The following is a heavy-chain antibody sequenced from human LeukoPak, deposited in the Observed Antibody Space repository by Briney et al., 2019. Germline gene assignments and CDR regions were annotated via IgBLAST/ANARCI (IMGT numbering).Heavy chain of an antibody. CDR3: ARDLRDSGWNLDN. D-gene: IGHD6-19*01. Sequence: GRSLTLSCVASGFTFGSYDMHWVRQAPGKWLEWVALISYDGSHNDYAVSVKARFTISRDDSKKTLYLKMNSLRGEDTAVYYCARDLRDSGWNLDNWGQGTQVTVSS. CDR1: GFTFGSYD. V-gene: IGHV3-30-3*01. J-gene: IGHJ4*02. CDR2: ISYDGSHN.